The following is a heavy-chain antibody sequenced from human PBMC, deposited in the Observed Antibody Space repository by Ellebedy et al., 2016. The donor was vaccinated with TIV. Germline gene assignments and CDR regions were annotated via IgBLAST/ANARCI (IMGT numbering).Heavy chain of an antibody. CDR1: GYTFTSYY. J-gene: IGHJ4*02. CDR2: INPTTGNS. V-gene: IGHV1-46*01. D-gene: IGHD3-22*01. Sequence: ASVKVSCKASGYTFTSYYFYWVRQAPGQGLEWMGIINPTTGNSNYAQKFQGRVTMTRDTSTSTVYMELSSLRSEDTVVYYCARGDNYYYDSSGYYYTYWGQGTLVTVSS. CDR3: ARGDNYYYDSSGYYYTY.